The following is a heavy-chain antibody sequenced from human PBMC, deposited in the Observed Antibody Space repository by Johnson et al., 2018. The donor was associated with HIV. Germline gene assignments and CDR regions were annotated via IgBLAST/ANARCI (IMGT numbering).Heavy chain of an antibody. D-gene: IGHD6-13*01. Sequence: VQLVESGGGLVQPGGSLRLSCAASGFTFDDYGMSWVRQAPGKGLEWVSGINWNGGSTGYADSVKGRFTISRDNAKNSLYLQMNSLRAEDTALYYCAKDQWSSSWTNDAFDCWGQGTMVTVSS. CDR1: GFTFDDYG. CDR2: INWNGGST. V-gene: IGHV3-20*04. CDR3: AKDQWSSSWTNDAFDC. J-gene: IGHJ3*01.